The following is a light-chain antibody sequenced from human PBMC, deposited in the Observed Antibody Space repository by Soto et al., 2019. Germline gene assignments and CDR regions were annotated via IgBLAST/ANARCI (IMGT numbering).Light chain of an antibody. Sequence: DVQMTQSTSTLSTSDGDRVSINCLASQSISAWLAWYQQKPGKAPKLLIYKASTLKSGVPSRFSGSGSGTDFTLTISCLQSEDFATYYCQQYYSYPRTFGQGTKVDIK. J-gene: IGKJ1*01. CDR3: QQYYSYPRT. CDR1: QSISAW. V-gene: IGKV1-5*03. CDR2: KAS.